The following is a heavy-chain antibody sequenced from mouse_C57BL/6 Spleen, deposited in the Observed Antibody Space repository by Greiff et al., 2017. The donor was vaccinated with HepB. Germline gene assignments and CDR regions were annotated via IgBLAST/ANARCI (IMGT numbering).Heavy chain of an antibody. CDR3: ARADWDPNWYFDV. D-gene: IGHD4-1*01. CDR1: GYTFTSYG. Sequence: VQLQQSGAELARPGASVKLSCKASGYTFTSYGISWVKQRTGQGLEWIGEIYPRSGNTYYNEKFKGKATLTADKSSSTAYMELRSLTSEDSAVYFCARADWDPNWYFDVWGTGTTVTVSS. J-gene: IGHJ1*03. CDR2: IYPRSGNT. V-gene: IGHV1-81*01.